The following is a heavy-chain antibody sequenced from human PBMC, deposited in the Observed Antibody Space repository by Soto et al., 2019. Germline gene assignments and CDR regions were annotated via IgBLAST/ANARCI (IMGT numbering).Heavy chain of an antibody. Sequence: GGSLRLSCAASGFTFSSYAMHWVRQAPGKGLEWVAVISYDGSNKYYADSVKGRFTISRDNSKNTLYLQMNSLRAEDTAVYYCARPTSGSYGAPSEYWGRGTLVTVSS. D-gene: IGHD3-22*01. V-gene: IGHV3-30-3*01. CDR1: GFTFSSYA. J-gene: IGHJ4*02. CDR3: ARPTSGSYGAPSEY. CDR2: ISYDGSNK.